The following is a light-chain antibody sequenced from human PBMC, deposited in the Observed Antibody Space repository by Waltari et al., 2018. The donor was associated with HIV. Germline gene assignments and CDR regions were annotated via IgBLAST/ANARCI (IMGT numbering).Light chain of an antibody. CDR2: RDT. CDR3: QSADSSGTYV. Sequence: SYELTQPPSVSVSPGQTARITCSGNALSTQHHFCYQQKPGHSPVLVIYRDTERPSGIPERFSGSSSGTTVTLTISGVQAEDEADYYCQSADSSGTYVFGTGTKVTVV. CDR1: ALSTQH. J-gene: IGLJ1*01. V-gene: IGLV3-25*03.